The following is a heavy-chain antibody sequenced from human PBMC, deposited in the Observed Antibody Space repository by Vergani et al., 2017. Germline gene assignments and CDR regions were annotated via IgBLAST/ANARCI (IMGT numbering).Heavy chain of an antibody. V-gene: IGHV3-30*02. J-gene: IGHJ4*02. CDR1: GFTFKGYG. D-gene: IGHD2-15*01. Sequence: QVQLVESGGAVVQPGGSLRLSCAASGFTFKGYGMHWVRQAPGKGLEWVASIRSDESRRYYGDSMEGPFTISRDNSKNTLYLQMKSLRPEDTAVYYCAKEGGGYCSGGTCYPEYWGQGTLVIVSS. CDR2: IRSDESRR. CDR3: AKEGGGYCSGGTCYPEY.